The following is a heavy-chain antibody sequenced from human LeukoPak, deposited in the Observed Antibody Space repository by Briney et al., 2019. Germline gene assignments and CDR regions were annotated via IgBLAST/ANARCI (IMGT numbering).Heavy chain of an antibody. V-gene: IGHV1-2*02. CDR3: ARDGEVRQGHCSTTSCPVDY. Sequence: ASVKVSCKASGYTFTAYSMHWVRQAPGQGLEYMGWLNPNSGDTNYAQKFQGRVTTTRDTSMSTAYMELCGLRFDDTAIYYCARDGEVRQGHCSTTSCPVDYWGQGTLITVSS. CDR2: LNPNSGDT. D-gene: IGHD2-2*01. J-gene: IGHJ4*02. CDR1: GYTFTAYS.